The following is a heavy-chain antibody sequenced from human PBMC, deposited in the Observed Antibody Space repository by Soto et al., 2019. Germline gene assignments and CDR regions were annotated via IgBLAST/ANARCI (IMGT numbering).Heavy chain of an antibody. CDR1: GGTFSSYT. CDR3: ARDSGTRRTYSDILTGYLGNNWFDP. J-gene: IGHJ5*02. D-gene: IGHD3-9*01. Sequence: ASVKVSCKASGGTFSSYTISWVRQAPGQGLEWMGRIIPILGIANYAQKLQGRVTMTTDTSTSTAYMELRSLRSDDTAVYYCARDSGTRRTYSDILTGYLGNNWFDPWGQGTLVTVSS. V-gene: IGHV1-69*04. CDR2: IIPILGIA.